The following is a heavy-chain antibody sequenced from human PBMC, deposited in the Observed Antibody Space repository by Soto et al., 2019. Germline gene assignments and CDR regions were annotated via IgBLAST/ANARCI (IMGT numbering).Heavy chain of an antibody. J-gene: IGHJ4*02. V-gene: IGHV4-39*01. CDR2: IHSSGRT. D-gene: IGHD6-19*01. Sequence: QLQLQESGPGLVKPSETLSLTCTVSGVSISSSDYFWGWIRQPPGKGLEWIASIHSSGRTFYNPSLKRRVTISVDTSKNQFSLELTSVTAADTAVYYCARLPRTTVAVTGTDSWGQGTLVTVSS. CDR3: ARLPRTTVAVTGTDS. CDR1: GVSISSSDYF.